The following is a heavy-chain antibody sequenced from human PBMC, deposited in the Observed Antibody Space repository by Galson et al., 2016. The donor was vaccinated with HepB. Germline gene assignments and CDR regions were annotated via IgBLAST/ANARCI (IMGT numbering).Heavy chain of an antibody. CDR3: AREGPTDYYEEVVEGGFDY. D-gene: IGHD3-22*01. Sequence: SLRLSCAASGFTFSSYAMHWVRQAPSKGLEWVAVISYDGKNKYDANSVKGRFTISRDNSKNTLDLQMNSLRADDTALYYCAREGPTDYYEEVVEGGFDYWGQGTLVTVSS. V-gene: IGHV3-30*04. J-gene: IGHJ4*02. CDR1: GFTFSSYA. CDR2: ISYDGKNK.